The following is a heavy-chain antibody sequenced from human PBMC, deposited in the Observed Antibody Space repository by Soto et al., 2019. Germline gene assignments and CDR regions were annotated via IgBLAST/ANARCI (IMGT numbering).Heavy chain of an antibody. CDR2: IYYSGST. J-gene: IGHJ4*02. Sequence: SETLSLTCTVSGGSISSGGYYWSWIRQYPGKGLEWIGSIYYSGSTYYNPSLKSRVTISVDTSKNHFSLKLSSVTAADTAVYYCARKGIAVAGSVYWGQGTLVTVSS. CDR3: ARKGIAVAGSVY. V-gene: IGHV4-39*02. CDR1: GGSISSGGYY. D-gene: IGHD6-19*01.